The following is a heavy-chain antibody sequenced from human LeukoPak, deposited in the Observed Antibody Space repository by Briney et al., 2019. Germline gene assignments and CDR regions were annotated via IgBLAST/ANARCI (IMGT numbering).Heavy chain of an antibody. V-gene: IGHV3-11*04. CDR3: ARYYSDAFDV. D-gene: IGHD3-10*01. CDR2: ISSTTGRII. Sequence: PGGSLRLSCAASGFTFSDYYMTWIRQAPGKGLEWLSYISSTTGRIIYYADSVKGRFTISRDNTKNPPFLQMVSLRVEDTAVYYCARYYSDAFDVWGQGTVVTVSS. CDR1: GFTFSDYY. J-gene: IGHJ3*01.